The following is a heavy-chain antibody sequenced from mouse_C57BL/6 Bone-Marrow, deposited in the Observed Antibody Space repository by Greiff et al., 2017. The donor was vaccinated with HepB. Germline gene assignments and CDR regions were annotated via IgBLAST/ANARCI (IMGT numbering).Heavy chain of an antibody. Sequence: QVQLQQSGAELVRPGASVKMSCKASGYTFTSYNMHWVKQTPRQGLEWIGAIYPGHGDTSYNQKFKGKATLTVDQSSSTAYMQLSSLTSEDSAVYFCARGTSYDGYYGYEYWGQGTTLTVSS. CDR2: IYPGHGDT. CDR1: GYTFTSYN. D-gene: IGHD2-3*01. J-gene: IGHJ2*01. V-gene: IGHV1-12*01. CDR3: ARGTSYDGYYGYEY.